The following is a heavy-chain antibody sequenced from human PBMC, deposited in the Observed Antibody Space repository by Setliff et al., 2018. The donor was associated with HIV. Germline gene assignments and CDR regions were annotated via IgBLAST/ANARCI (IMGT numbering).Heavy chain of an antibody. CDR3: ARGGANPSWFDS. V-gene: IGHV3-74*03. D-gene: IGHD3-16*01. CDR2: INTDGSSA. CDR1: GFTFSNFG. Sequence: GGSLRLSCAASGFTFSNFGMHWVRQAPGKGLVWVSRINTDGSSATYADSVKGRFTNSRDNAKNTLYLQMDSLRAEDTAVYYCARGGANPSWFDSWGQGTLVTVSS. J-gene: IGHJ5*01.